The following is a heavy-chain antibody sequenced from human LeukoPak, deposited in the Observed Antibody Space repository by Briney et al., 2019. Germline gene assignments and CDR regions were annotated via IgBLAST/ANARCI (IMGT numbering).Heavy chain of an antibody. V-gene: IGHV3-21*01. CDR3: ASQDIVATTGAELDY. J-gene: IGHJ4*02. CDR1: GFTFSSQA. CDR2: ISSTSSHT. D-gene: IGHD5-12*01. Sequence: GGSLRLSCVASGFTFSSQAMNWVRQAPGKGLEWVSSISSTSSHTYYADSVKGRFTISRDNAKSSLYLQMNSLRAEDTAVYYCASQDIVATTGAELDYWGQGTLVTDSS.